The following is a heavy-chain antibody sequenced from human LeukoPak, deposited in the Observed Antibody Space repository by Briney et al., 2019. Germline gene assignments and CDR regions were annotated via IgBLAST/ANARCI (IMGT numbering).Heavy chain of an antibody. CDR3: AKGSRRITISGVDY. V-gene: IGHV3-23*01. CDR2: ISGNDDST. Sequence: GGSLRLSCAASGFTFSNYAMSWVRQAPGKGLQLVSTISGNDDSTYYADSVKGRFTISRDKSKNTLYLQMSSLRAEDTAVYYCAKGSRRITISGVDYWGQGTLVTVSS. CDR1: GFTFSNYA. D-gene: IGHD3-3*01. J-gene: IGHJ4*02.